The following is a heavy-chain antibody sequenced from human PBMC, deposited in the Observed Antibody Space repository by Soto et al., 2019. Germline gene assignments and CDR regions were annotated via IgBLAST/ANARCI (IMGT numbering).Heavy chain of an antibody. CDR2: IDPSDSYT. Sequence: PGESLKISCKGSGYSFTSYWISWVRQMPGKGLEWMGRIDPSDSYTNYSPSFQGHVTISADKSISTAYLQWSSLKASDTAMYYCARLKMAAAGTGSYYYYYGMDVWGQGTTVTV. CDR3: ARLKMAAAGTGSYYYYYGMDV. J-gene: IGHJ6*02. V-gene: IGHV5-10-1*01. D-gene: IGHD6-13*01. CDR1: GYSFTSYW.